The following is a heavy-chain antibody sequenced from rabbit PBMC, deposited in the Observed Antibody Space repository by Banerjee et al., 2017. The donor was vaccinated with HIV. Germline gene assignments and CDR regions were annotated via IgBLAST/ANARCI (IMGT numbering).Heavy chain of an antibody. J-gene: IGHJ4*01. V-gene: IGHV1S43*01. D-gene: IGHD2-1*01. CDR1: GFSFSNNYV. CDR3: ARGNAGDFYWNL. Sequence: QEQLVESGGGLVQPEGSLTLTCTASGFSFSNNYVMCWVRQAPGKGLELIACIYTNGGSTWYASWVNGRFTISSDSAQNTVDLQMNSLTAADTATYFCARGNAGDFYWNLWGPGTLVTVS. CDR2: IYTNGGST.